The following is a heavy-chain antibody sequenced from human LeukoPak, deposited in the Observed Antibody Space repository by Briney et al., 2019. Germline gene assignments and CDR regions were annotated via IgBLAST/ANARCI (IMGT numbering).Heavy chain of an antibody. CDR1: GFTFSSYA. CDR3: AKNLYCGGGSCYPSALGMDV. D-gene: IGHD2-15*01. V-gene: IGHV3-23*01. Sequence: GGSLRLSCAASGFTFSSYAMSWVRQAPGKGLEWVSSISGSGNRTYYADSVKGRFTISRDNSKNTLFLQMNSLRAEDTAVYYCAKNLYCGGGSCYPSALGMDVWGQGTAVTVSS. CDR2: ISGSGNRT. J-gene: IGHJ6*02.